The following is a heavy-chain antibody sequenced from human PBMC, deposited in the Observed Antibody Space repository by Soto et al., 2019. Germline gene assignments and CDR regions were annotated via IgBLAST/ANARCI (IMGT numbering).Heavy chain of an antibody. J-gene: IGHJ4*02. V-gene: IGHV4-59*12. CDR2: ICNSGTT. Sequence: SETLSLTCTVSGGSIRSYCWTWIRQPPGEGLEWIGCICNSGTTNYNPSLKSRVAISVDTPKNQFSLKLSSVTAADTAVYYCARKKACSSTSCYGVLGSYYFDYWGQGTLVTVSS. D-gene: IGHD2-2*01. CDR3: ARKKACSSTSCYGVLGSYYFDY. CDR1: GGSIRSYC.